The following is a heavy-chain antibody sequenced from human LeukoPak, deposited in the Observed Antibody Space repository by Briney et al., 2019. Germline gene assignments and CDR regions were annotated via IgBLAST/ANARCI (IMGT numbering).Heavy chain of an antibody. CDR2: INPSGGST. D-gene: IGHD3-3*01. V-gene: IGHV1-46*01. CDR1: GYTFTSYY. J-gene: IGHJ3*02. CDR3: ARDRTVLRFLGGDAFDI. Sequence: GASVKVSCKASGYTFTSYYMHWVRQAPGQGLEWMGIINPSGGSTSYAQKFQGRVTMTRDTSTSTVYMELSSLRSEDTAVYYCARDRTVLRFLGGDAFDIWGQGTMVTVSS.